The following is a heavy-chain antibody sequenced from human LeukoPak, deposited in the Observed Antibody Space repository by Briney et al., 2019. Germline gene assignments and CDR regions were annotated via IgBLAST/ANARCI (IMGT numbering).Heavy chain of an antibody. Sequence: SETLSLTCAADGGSCSGYYWSWIRQPPRKGLEWIGEINHSGSTNYNPSPKSRVTISVDTSKNQFSLKLSSVTAADTAVYYCARGRVSRGFRYWGQGTLVTVSS. CDR2: INHSGST. D-gene: IGHD6-19*01. CDR1: GGSCSGYY. J-gene: IGHJ4*02. CDR3: ARGRVSRGFRY. V-gene: IGHV4-34*01.